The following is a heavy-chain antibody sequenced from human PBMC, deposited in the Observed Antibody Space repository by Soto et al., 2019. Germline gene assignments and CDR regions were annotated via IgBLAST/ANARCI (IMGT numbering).Heavy chain of an antibody. CDR2: ISSSSSYI. D-gene: IGHD2-21*01. V-gene: IGHV3-21*01. Sequence: GGSLRLSCAASGFTFSSYSMNWVRQAPGKGLEWVSSISSSSSYIYYADPVKGRFTISRDNSKSTLYLQMNSLRAEDTAVYYCASSHCGGECYYNFLSWGQGTQVTVSS. CDR3: ASSHCGGECYYNFLS. CDR1: GFTFSSYS. J-gene: IGHJ4*02.